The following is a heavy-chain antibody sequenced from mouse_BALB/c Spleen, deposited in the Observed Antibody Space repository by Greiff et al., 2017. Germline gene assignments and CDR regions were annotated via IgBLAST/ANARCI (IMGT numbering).Heavy chain of an antibody. D-gene: IGHD2-2*01. CDR1: GYSITSDYA. Sequence: EVQLQESGPGLVKPSQSLSLTCTVTGYSITSDYAWNWIRQFPGNKLEWMGYISYSGSTSYNPSLKSRISITRDTSKNQFFLQLNSVTTEDTATYYCAKLIYYGYDWFAYWGQGTLVTVSA. CDR3: AKLIYYGYDWFAY. J-gene: IGHJ3*01. CDR2: ISYSGST. V-gene: IGHV3-2*02.